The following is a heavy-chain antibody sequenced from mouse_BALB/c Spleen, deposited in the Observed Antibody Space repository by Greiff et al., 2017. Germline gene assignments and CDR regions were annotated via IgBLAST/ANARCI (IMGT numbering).Heavy chain of an antibody. V-gene: IGHV5-6-3*01. Sequence: EVQVVESGGGLVQPGGSLKLSCAASGFTFSSYGMSWVRQTPDKRLELVATINSNGGSTYYPDSVKGRITISRDNAKNTLYLQMSSLKSEDTAMYYCARDYDGYSYYFDYWGQGTTLTVSS. J-gene: IGHJ2*01. D-gene: IGHD2-3*01. CDR1: GFTFSSYG. CDR2: INSNGGST. CDR3: ARDYDGYSYYFDY.